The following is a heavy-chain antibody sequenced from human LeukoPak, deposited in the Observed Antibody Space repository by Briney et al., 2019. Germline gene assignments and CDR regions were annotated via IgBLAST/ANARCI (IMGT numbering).Heavy chain of an antibody. J-gene: IGHJ5*02. Sequence: PGGSLRLSCAASGFTFSSYSMNWVRQAPGKGLEWVSSISSSSSYIYYADSVKGRFTISRDNAKNSLYLQMNSLRAEDTAVYYCARDLWSTGSFDPWGQGTLVTVSS. CDR2: ISSSSSYI. D-gene: IGHD3-16*01. V-gene: IGHV3-21*01. CDR3: ARDLWSTGSFDP. CDR1: GFTFSSYS.